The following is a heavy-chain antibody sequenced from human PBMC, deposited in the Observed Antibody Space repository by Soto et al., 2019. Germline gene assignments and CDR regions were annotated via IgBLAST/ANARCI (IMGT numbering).Heavy chain of an antibody. Sequence: PGGSLRLSCAASGFTFSSYSMNWVRQAPGKGLEWVSYISSSSSTIYYADSVKGRFTISRDNAKNSLYLQMNSLRDEDTAVYYCAREHYYDSSGYYYGDYYYGMDVWGQGTTVTVS. J-gene: IGHJ6*02. CDR2: ISSSSSTI. CDR1: GFTFSSYS. D-gene: IGHD3-22*01. CDR3: AREHYYDSSGYYYGDYYYGMDV. V-gene: IGHV3-48*02.